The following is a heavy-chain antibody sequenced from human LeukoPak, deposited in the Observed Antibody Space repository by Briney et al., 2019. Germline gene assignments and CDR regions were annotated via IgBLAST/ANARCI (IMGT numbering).Heavy chain of an antibody. V-gene: IGHV3-73*01. CDR3: AKGGRRHYGDYVAF. Sequence: PGGSLRLSCATSGFTFSGSAIHWVRQASGKGLEWVGRIRREDNTYATAYAASVRGRFSISRDDSKNTAYLQMNGLRAEDTAVYYCAKGGRRHYGDYVAFWGQGTLVTVSS. J-gene: IGHJ4*02. D-gene: IGHD4-17*01. CDR2: IRREDNTYAT. CDR1: GFTFSGSA.